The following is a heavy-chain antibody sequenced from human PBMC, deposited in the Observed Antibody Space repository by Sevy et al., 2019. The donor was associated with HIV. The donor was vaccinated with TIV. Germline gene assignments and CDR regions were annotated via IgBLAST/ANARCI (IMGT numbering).Heavy chain of an antibody. V-gene: IGHV3-23*01. Sequence: GGSLRLSCAASGFTFSSYVMTWVRQAPGKGLEWVSSISGSGGSTYYADSVKGRFTISRDNSKNTLYLQMNSLRAEDTAVYYCTRNGGAFDNGFDPWGQGTLVTVSS. J-gene: IGHJ5*02. D-gene: IGHD2-8*01. CDR1: GFTFSSYV. CDR2: ISGSGGST. CDR3: TRNGGAFDNGFDP.